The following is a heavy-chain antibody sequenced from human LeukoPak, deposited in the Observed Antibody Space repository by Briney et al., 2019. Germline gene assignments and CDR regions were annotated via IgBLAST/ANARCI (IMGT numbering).Heavy chain of an antibody. J-gene: IGHJ6*03. CDR2: ITSSGTYI. CDR3: ARDPYSGNYGNDYYYYMDV. Sequence: GGSLRLSCAASGFTFSNYNMNWVRQAPGKAMEWVSSITSSGTYIFYADSVKGRFTISRDNAKNSLYLQMDSLGPEDTAVYYCARDPYSGNYGNDYYYYMDVWGKGTTVTVSS. V-gene: IGHV3-21*01. D-gene: IGHD1-26*01. CDR1: GFTFSNYN.